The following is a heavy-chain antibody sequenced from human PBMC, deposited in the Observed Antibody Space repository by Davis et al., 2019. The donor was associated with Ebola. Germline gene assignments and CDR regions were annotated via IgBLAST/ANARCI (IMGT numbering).Heavy chain of an antibody. CDR1: GFTVSSNY. D-gene: IGHD2-8*02. CDR2: ISYDGSNK. Sequence: GESLKISCAASGFTVSSNYMSWVRQAPGKGLEWVAVISYDGSNKYYADSVKGRFTIFRDNSKNTLYLQMNSLRPEDTAVYYCVKTRSNWWNDALDMWGQGTMVTVSS. V-gene: IGHV3-30-3*01. CDR3: VKTRSNWWNDALDM. J-gene: IGHJ3*02.